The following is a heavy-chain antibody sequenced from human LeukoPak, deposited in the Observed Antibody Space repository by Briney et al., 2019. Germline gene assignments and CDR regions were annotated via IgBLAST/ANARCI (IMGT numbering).Heavy chain of an antibody. CDR1: GGSISSYY. D-gene: IGHD2-15*01. CDR3: ARTYCRGGSCHFDY. CDR2: IYYSGST. Sequence: SETLSLTCTVSGGSISSYYWSWIRQPPGKGLEWIGYIYYSGSTDSNPPLKSRVTISVDTSKNQISLKLSSVTAADTAVYYCARTYCRGGSCHFDYWGQGPLVTVSS. V-gene: IGHV4-59*08. J-gene: IGHJ4*02.